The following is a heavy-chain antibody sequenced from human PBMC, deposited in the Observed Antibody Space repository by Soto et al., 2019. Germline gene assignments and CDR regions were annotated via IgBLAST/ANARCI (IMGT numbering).Heavy chain of an antibody. Sequence: GGSVRLSGAGAGFTLRGDSSSWVRRAPGKGLEWVSSVSSSSSYIYHADSVKGRFTISSDNAKNSLYLQMNSLRAEDTAVYYCAREAPVAAYFDYWGQGT. D-gene: IGHD1-26*01. V-gene: IGHV3-21*01. CDR1: GFTLRGDS. CDR2: VSSSSSYI. J-gene: IGHJ4*02. CDR3: AREAPVAAYFDY.